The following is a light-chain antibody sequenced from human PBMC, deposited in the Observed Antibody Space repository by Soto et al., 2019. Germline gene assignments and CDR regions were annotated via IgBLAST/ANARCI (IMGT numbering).Light chain of an antibody. CDR2: SNN. CDR3: AAWDASLGGFYV. CDR1: RSSVGSNT. J-gene: IGLJ1*01. V-gene: IGLV1-44*01. Sequence: QSFLTQPPSASGTPGRRVTISCSGSRSSVGSNTVNWYQHLPGTAPKLLIYSNNHRPSGVPDRFSASKAGASASLAISRLQSEDEGDYYCAAWDASLGGFYVFGSGTKVTVL.